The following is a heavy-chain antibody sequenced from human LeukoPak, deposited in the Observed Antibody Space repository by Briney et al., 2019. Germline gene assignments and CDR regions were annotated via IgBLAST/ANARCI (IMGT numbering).Heavy chain of an antibody. J-gene: IGHJ4*02. D-gene: IGHD4-23*01. Sequence: ASVKVSCKASGYTFTGYYTHWVRQAPGQGLEWMGWINPNSGGTNYAQKFQGRVTMTRDTSISTAYMELSRLRSDDTAVYYCAREATVVTGDFDYWGQGTLVTVSS. CDR2: INPNSGGT. CDR3: AREATVVTGDFDY. CDR1: GYTFTGYY. V-gene: IGHV1-2*02.